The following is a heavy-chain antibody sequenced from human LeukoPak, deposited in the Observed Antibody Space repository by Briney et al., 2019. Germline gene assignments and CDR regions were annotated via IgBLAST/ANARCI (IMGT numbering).Heavy chain of an antibody. V-gene: IGHV3-21*01. D-gene: IGHD1-26*01. CDR3: ARVRVGATYGGAFDI. Sequence: GSLRLSCAASGFTFSSYSMNWVRQAPGKVLEWVSSISSSSTYIFYADSVKGRFTISRDDAKNSLYLQMNSLRAEDTAVYSCARVRVGATYGGAFDIWGQGTMVTVSS. CDR2: ISSSSTYI. CDR1: GFTFSSYS. J-gene: IGHJ3*02.